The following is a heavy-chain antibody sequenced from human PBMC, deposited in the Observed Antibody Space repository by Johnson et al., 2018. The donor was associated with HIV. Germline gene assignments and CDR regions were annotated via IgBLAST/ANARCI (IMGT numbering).Heavy chain of an antibody. CDR2: ISSSGNTI. CDR3: ARDESGYDEGFDAFDI. Sequence: QVQLVESGGGLVKPGGSLRLSSAASGFTFSDYYMSWIRQAPGKGLEWVSYISSSGNTIYYADSVKGRFTISRDNAKNSLYLQMNSLRVEDTAVYYCARDESGYDEGFDAFDIWGQGTMVTVSS. J-gene: IGHJ3*02. V-gene: IGHV3-11*04. CDR1: GFTFSDYY. D-gene: IGHD5-12*01.